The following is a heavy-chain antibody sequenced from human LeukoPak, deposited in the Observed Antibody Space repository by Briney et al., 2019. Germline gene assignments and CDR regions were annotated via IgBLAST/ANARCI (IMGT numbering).Heavy chain of an antibody. CDR1: GFTFSSYA. V-gene: IGHV3-64*01. CDR2: ISSNGGST. J-gene: IGHJ5*02. D-gene: IGHD1-26*01. CDR3: AKGDSGSYPNWFDP. Sequence: GGSLRLSCAASGFTFSSYAMHWVRQAPGKGLEYVSAISSNGGSTYYANSVKGRFTISRDNAKNSLYLQMNSLRAEDTAVYYCAKGDSGSYPNWFDPWGQGTLVTVSS.